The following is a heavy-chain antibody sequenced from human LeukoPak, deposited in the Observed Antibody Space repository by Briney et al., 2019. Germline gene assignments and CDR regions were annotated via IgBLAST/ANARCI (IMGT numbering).Heavy chain of an antibody. V-gene: IGHV1-46*01. CDR1: GYTFTSYY. CDR2: INPSGGST. Sequence: ASVKVSCKASGYTFTSYYMHRVRQAPGQGLEWMGIINPSGGSTSYAQKFQGRVTMTRDTSTSTVYMELSSLRSEDTAVYYCARFSGSGSYHYYGMDVWGKGTTVTVSS. D-gene: IGHD3-10*01. CDR3: ARFSGSGSYHYYGMDV. J-gene: IGHJ6*04.